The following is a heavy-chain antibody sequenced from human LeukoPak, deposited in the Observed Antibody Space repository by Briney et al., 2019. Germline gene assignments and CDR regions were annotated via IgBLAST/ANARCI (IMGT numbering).Heavy chain of an antibody. CDR2: IYTSGST. CDR1: GDSITSSSYY. V-gene: IGHV4-61*02. D-gene: IGHD4-17*01. J-gene: IGHJ6*03. Sequence: PSETLSLTCTVSGDSITSSSYYWAWIRQPAGKGLEWIGRIYTSGSTNYNPSLKSRVTMSVDTSKNQFSLKLSSVTAADTAVYYCARATTRKNYYYMDVWGTGTTVTVSS. CDR3: ARATTRKNYYYMDV.